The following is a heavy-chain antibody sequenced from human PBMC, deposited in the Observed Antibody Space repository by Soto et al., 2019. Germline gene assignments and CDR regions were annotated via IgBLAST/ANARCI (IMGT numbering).Heavy chain of an antibody. CDR1: GFTFTSSV. CDR3: AAVSRITMIVVVTRLAFDI. J-gene: IGHJ3*02. CDR2: IVVGSGNT. D-gene: IGHD3-22*01. Sequence: SVKVSCKASGFTFTSSVVQWVRQARGQRLEWIGWIVVGSGNTNYAQKFQERVTITRDMSTSTAYMELSSLRSEDTAVYYCAAVSRITMIVVVTRLAFDIWGQGTMVTVSS. V-gene: IGHV1-58*01.